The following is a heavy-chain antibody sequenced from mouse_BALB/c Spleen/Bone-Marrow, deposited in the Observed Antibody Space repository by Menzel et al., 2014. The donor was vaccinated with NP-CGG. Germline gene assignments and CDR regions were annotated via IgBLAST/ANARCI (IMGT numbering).Heavy chain of an antibody. CDR3: TRGRRDAMDD. Sequence: VQLKDSGAELVKPGASVKLSCKASGYTFTSYYMYWVKQRPGQGLEWIGEINPSNGGTNFNEKFKSKATLTVDKSSSTAYMQLSSLTSEDSAVYYCTRGRRDAMDDWGQGTSVTVSS. V-gene: IGHV1S81*02. CDR1: GYTFTSYY. CDR2: INPSNGGT. J-gene: IGHJ4*01.